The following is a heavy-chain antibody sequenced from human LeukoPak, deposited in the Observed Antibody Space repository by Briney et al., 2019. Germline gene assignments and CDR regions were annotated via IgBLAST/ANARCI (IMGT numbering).Heavy chain of an antibody. J-gene: IGHJ4*02. CDR2: INHSGTT. Sequence: SETLSLTCAVYGGSFSDYYWSWIRQSPGKGLEWIGEINHSGTTNYNPSLKSRVTISVDTSKNQFSLKLSSVTAADTAVYYCASAYYNILTGYYMDYWGQGTLVTVSS. CDR1: GGSFSDYY. V-gene: IGHV4-34*01. CDR3: ASAYYNILTGYYMDY. D-gene: IGHD3-9*01.